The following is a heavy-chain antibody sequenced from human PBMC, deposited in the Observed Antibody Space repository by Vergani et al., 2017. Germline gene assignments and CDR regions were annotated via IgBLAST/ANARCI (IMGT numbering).Heavy chain of an antibody. CDR1: GFSFSSYA. D-gene: IGHD3-3*01. CDR3: AKDVDEWRPYYNGMDV. CDR2: ISGSGDST. V-gene: IGHV3-23*01. Sequence: EVQLLESGGGLIQPGGSLRLSCVASGFSFSSYAMNWVRQAPGQGPEWVAAISGSGDSTYYADSMKGRFTISRDNSKNTLYLQMNGLRADDTAIYYCAKDVDEWRPYYNGMDVWGQGTTVTVSS. J-gene: IGHJ6*02.